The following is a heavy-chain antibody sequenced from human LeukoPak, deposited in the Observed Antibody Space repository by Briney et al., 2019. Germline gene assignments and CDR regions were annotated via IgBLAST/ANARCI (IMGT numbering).Heavy chain of an antibody. Sequence: GGSLRLSCAASGFAFSSYGMSWVRQAPGKGLEWVSAISTGGGSTYYADSVKGRFTISRDNSKNTLYLQMNSLRAVDTAVYYCARDNYYYDSSGYYHFDYWGQGTLVTVSS. D-gene: IGHD3-22*01. CDR2: ISTGGGST. CDR1: GFAFSSYG. V-gene: IGHV3-23*01. J-gene: IGHJ4*02. CDR3: ARDNYYYDSSGYYHFDY.